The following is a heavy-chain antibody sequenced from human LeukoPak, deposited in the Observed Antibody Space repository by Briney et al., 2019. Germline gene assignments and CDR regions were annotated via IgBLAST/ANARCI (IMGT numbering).Heavy chain of an antibody. Sequence: YPSETLSLTCTVSGGSISSSSYYWGWIRQPPGKGLEGIGRIYYSGSTYYIPSLKSRVTISVDMSKTQFSLKLSSVTAADTAVYYCASRHNPGSSSYAYYYYGMDVWGQGTTVTVSS. D-gene: IGHD6-13*01. CDR2: IYYSGST. CDR3: ASRHNPGSSSYAYYYYGMDV. V-gene: IGHV4-39*01. J-gene: IGHJ6*02. CDR1: GGSISSSSYY.